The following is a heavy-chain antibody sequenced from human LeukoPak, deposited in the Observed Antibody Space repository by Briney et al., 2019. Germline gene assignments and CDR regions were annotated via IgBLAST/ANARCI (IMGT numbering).Heavy chain of an antibody. CDR2: ISSSGSTI. CDR1: GFTFSDYY. V-gene: IGHV3-11*01. Sequence: GGSLRLSCAASGFTFSDYYMSWIRQAPGKGLEWVSYISSSGSTIYYADSVKGRLTISRDNAKNSVYLQMNSLRAEDTALYYCARAAPDSSGWFLDYFDHWGQGTLVTVSS. CDR3: ARAAPDSSGWFLDYFDH. D-gene: IGHD6-19*01. J-gene: IGHJ4*02.